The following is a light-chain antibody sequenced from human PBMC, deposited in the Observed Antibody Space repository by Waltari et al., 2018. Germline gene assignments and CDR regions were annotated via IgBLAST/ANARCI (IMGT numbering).Light chain of an antibody. CDR1: SSDVGGYNY. J-gene: IGLJ3*02. CDR2: YVS. V-gene: IGLV2-11*01. CDR3: CSYAGSYTPWV. Sequence: QSALTQPRSVSGSPGQSVTIPCTGTSSDVGGYNYVSCYQQHPGKAPKLMIYYVSKRPSGVPDRFSGSKSGNTASLTISGLQAEDEADYYCCSYAGSYTPWVFGGGTKLTVL.